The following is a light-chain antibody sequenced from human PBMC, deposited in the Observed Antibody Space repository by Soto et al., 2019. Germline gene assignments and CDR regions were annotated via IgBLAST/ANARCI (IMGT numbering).Light chain of an antibody. J-gene: IGKJ1*01. V-gene: IGKV2-30*01. Sequence: DVVLTQSPLSLPVTLGQPASISCRSSLSLVYSDGNTYLSWFQQRPGQSPRRLIYKVSNRHSGVPYRFSGSGSATDFTLNISRVEAEDFGVYYCMQTAHWPRTFGLGTKVEIK. CDR2: KVS. CDR3: MQTAHWPRT. CDR1: LSLVYSDGNTY.